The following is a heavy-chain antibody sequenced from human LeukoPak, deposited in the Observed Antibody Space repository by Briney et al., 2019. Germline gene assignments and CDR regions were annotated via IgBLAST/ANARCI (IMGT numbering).Heavy chain of an antibody. Sequence: PGGSLRLPCAASGFTFSNFWLHWVRQAPGKGLEWVSRITSDGSNINYADSVQGRFIISRDNAKNTLYLQMNSLRAEDTAVYYCARGGHSSFDYWGQGALVTVSS. CDR2: ITSDGSNI. J-gene: IGHJ4*02. CDR1: GFTFSNFW. CDR3: ARGGHSSFDY. V-gene: IGHV3-74*01. D-gene: IGHD3-16*01.